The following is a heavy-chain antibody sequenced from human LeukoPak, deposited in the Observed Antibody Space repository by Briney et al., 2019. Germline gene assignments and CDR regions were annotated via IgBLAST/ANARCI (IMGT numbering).Heavy chain of an antibody. CDR2: TYSGGST. CDR1: GFTVSSNY. J-gene: IGHJ4*02. V-gene: IGHV3-66*01. Sequence: GGTPRLSCAASGFTVSSNYMSWVRQAPGKGLEWVSVTYSGGSTYYADSVKGRFTISRDSSKNTLYLQMNSLRVEDTAVYYCARVSPFDYWGQGTLVTVSS. CDR3: ARVSPFDY.